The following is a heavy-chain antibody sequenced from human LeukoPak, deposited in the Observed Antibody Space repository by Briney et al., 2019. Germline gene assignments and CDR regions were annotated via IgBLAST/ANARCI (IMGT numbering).Heavy chain of an antibody. CDR3: ARGAPYCSSTSCGV. V-gene: IGHV4-34*01. Sequence: SETLSLTCAVYGGSFSGYYWSWIRQPPGKGLEWIGEINHSGSTNYNQSLKSRVTKSVDTSKNQFSLKLSSVTAADTAVYYCARGAPYCSSTSCGVWGKGTTVTVSS. CDR2: INHSGST. J-gene: IGHJ6*04. CDR1: GGSFSGYY. D-gene: IGHD2-2*01.